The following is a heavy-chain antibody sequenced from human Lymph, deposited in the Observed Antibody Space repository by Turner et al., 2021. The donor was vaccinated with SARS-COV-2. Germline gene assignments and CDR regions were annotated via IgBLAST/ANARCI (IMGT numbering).Heavy chain of an antibody. Sequence: QVQLVHSGAAVQQPVASMKVSCKVSGYTLTELSMHWVRQAPGKGLEWVGGFDPEDGETIYAQKFQGRVTMTEDTSTDTVYMELSSLRSEDTAVYYCATVLCSGGSCYYYGMDVWGQGTTVTVSS. CDR1: GYTLTELS. D-gene: IGHD2-15*01. J-gene: IGHJ6*02. CDR2: FDPEDGET. V-gene: IGHV1-24*01. CDR3: ATVLCSGGSCYYYGMDV.